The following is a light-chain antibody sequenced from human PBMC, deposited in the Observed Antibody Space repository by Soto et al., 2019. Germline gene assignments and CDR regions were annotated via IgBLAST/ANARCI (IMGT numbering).Light chain of an antibody. V-gene: IGKV1D-16*01. Sequence: DVQMTQSPSSLSASVGGRVTITCRASQDINSWLAWYQQKPGNAPKSLIYAASSLQTGVPSRFSGSASGTDFTLTISNLQPEDSATYYCQQYNIYPLTFGGGTKVEIK. CDR2: AAS. CDR1: QDINSW. CDR3: QQYNIYPLT. J-gene: IGKJ4*01.